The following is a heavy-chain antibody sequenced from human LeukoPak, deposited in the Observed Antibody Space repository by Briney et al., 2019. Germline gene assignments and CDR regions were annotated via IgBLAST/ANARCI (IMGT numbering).Heavy chain of an antibody. CDR3: ARHGTYDDFWSGRSGWFDP. CDR2: IYYSGTA. V-gene: IGHV4-39*01. Sequence: SGTLSLTCSVSGGSISSRIYYWSWLRQPPGKGLEWIGSIYYSGTAYYNESLESRVTISVDTSQDQFSLSLRSVTAADTAVYICARHGTYDDFWSGRSGWFDPWGQGILVSVSS. D-gene: IGHD3-3*01. J-gene: IGHJ5*02. CDR1: GGSISSRIYY.